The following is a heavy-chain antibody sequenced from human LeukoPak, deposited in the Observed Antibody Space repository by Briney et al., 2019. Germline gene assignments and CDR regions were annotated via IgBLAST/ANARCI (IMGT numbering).Heavy chain of an antibody. J-gene: IGHJ3*02. CDR2: ISYDGSNK. CDR3: ARRGWNDGGDAFDI. CDR1: GFTFSSYA. D-gene: IGHD1-1*01. Sequence: GGSLRLSCAASGFTFSSYAMHWVRQAPGKGLEWVAVISYDGSNKYYADSVKGRFSISRDNSKNTLYLQMNSLRAEDTAVYYCARRGWNDGGDAFDIWGQGTMVTVSS. V-gene: IGHV3-30-3*01.